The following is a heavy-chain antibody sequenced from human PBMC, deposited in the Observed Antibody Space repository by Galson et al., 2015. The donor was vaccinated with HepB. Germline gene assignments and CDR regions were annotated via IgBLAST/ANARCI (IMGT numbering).Heavy chain of an antibody. J-gene: IGHJ4*02. D-gene: IGHD5-18*01. V-gene: IGHV3-48*02. CDR3: AREDTAMVTGSGFDY. CDR2: ISSSSSTI. CDR1: GFTFSSYS. Sequence: SLRLSCAASGFTFSSYSMNWVRQAPGKGLEWVSYISSSSSTIYYADSVKGRFTISRDNAKNSLYLQMNSLRDEDTAVYYCAREDTAMVTGSGFDYWGQGTLVTVSS.